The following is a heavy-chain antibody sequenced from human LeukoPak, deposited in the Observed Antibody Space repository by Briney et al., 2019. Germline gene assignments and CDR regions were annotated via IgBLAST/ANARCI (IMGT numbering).Heavy chain of an antibody. D-gene: IGHD3-10*01. V-gene: IGHV3-48*01. CDR2: ISSSSTI. Sequence: GGSLRLSCAASGFTFSSYSMNWVRQAPGKGLEWVSYISSSSTIYYADSVKGRFTISRDNAKNSLYLQMNSLRAEDTAVYSCARLFSPMASLYTNWFDPWGQGTLVTVSS. CDR3: ARLFSPMASLYTNWFDP. CDR1: GFTFSSYS. J-gene: IGHJ5*02.